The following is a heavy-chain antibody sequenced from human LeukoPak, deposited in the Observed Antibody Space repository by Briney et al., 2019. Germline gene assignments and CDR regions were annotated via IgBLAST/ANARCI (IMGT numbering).Heavy chain of an antibody. V-gene: IGHV1-69*13. CDR1: GGTFSSYA. Sequence: SVKVSCKASGGTFSSYAISWVRQAPGQGLEWMGGIIPIFGTANYAQKFQGRVTITADGSTSTAYMELSSLRSEDTAVYYCARGHRILNWFDPWGQEPWSPSPQ. CDR3: ARGHRILNWFDP. D-gene: IGHD1-14*01. CDR2: IIPIFGTA. J-gene: IGHJ5*02.